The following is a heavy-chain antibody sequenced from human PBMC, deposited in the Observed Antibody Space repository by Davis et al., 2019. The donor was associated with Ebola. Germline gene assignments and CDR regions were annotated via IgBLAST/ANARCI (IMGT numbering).Heavy chain of an antibody. CDR1: GFTVGSKY. Sequence: GESLKISCAASGFTVGSKYMNWVRQVPGKGLEWVSVMYSVGSTFYADSVKGRFTMSRDNSKTTLYLQMNSLRPEDTAVDYCAREVPFCGGDCLDYWGQGTLVTVSS. V-gene: IGHV3-66*02. J-gene: IGHJ4*02. CDR2: MYSVGST. CDR3: AREVPFCGGDCLDY. D-gene: IGHD2-21*01.